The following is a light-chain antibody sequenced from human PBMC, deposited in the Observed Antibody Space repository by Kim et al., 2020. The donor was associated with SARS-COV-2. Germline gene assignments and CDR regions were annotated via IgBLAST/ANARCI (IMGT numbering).Light chain of an antibody. CDR2: DVT. CDR1: SNDVGAYNY. CDR3: SSYTSSSDVI. J-gene: IGLJ2*01. Sequence: QSALTQPASVSGSPGQSITISCTGTSNDVGAYNYVFWYQQHPGTVPKLIIYDVTKRPSGVSSRFSGFKSDNTASLTISGLQTEDEATYHCSSYTSSSDVIFGGGTQLTVL. V-gene: IGLV2-14*03.